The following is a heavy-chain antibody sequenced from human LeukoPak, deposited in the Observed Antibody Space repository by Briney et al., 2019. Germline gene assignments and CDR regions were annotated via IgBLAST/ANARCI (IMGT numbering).Heavy chain of an antibody. Sequence: SETLSLTCTVSSGSISTSNYYWGWVRQPPGKALEWIGNIFYSGSTYYSPSLKSRVTISLDTSRNQFSLKLNSVTAADTAVYYCARDQTNPCGGDCYSYYYYYMDVWGKGTTVTISS. J-gene: IGHJ6*03. CDR2: IFYSGST. V-gene: IGHV4-39*07. CDR3: ARDQTNPCGGDCYSYYYYYMDV. CDR1: SGSISTSNYY. D-gene: IGHD2-21*02.